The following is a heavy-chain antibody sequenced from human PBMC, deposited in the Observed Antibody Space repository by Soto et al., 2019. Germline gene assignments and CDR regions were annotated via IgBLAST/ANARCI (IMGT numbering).Heavy chain of an antibody. CDR1: GFTFSNYA. J-gene: IGHJ2*01. Sequence: EVLLLESGGGLQQPGGSLRLSCAASGFTFSNYAMSWVRQAPGKGLEWVSTIGGSGGTTYYAASVKGRFTISRDNSHNTLFLKMNSLRGEDTAIYYCARKLSDYYVYFALWGGGTLVTVSS. D-gene: IGHD4-17*01. CDR2: IGGSGGTT. CDR3: ARKLSDYYVYFAL. V-gene: IGHV3-23*01.